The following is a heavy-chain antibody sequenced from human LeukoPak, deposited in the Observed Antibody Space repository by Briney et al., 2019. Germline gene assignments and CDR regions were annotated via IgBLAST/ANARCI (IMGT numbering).Heavy chain of an antibody. CDR2: ISGSGGST. J-gene: IGHJ3*02. D-gene: IGHD2-2*01. Sequence: GGSLRLSCEVSGFTFSSYAMSWVRQAPGKGLEWVSAISGSGGSTYFADSVKGRFTISRDNSKNTLYLQMNSLSAEDTAIYYCARGLGSSTSRHTFDIWGQGTMVTVSS. V-gene: IGHV3-23*01. CDR1: GFTFSSYA. CDR3: ARGLGSSTSRHTFDI.